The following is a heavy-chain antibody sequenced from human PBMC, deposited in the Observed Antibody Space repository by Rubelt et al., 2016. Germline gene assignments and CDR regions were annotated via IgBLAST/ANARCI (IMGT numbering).Heavy chain of an antibody. J-gene: IGHJ4*02. CDR2: IYYNGNT. CDR1: GGSISSGGYY. D-gene: IGHD2-8*01. V-gene: IGHV4-31*08. CDR3: VRRRMVGYYFDQ. Sequence: QVQLQESGPGLVKPSQTLSLTCTVSGGSISSGGYYWSWIRQHPGKGLEWIGYIYYNGNTYYNPSLKSRVSISVDTSKNKLSLRRRSGTAADTAVDYWVRRRMVGYYFDQWGQGTLVTVSS.